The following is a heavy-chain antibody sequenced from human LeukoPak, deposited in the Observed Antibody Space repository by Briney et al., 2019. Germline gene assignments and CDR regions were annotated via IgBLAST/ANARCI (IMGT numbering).Heavy chain of an antibody. CDR2: INPSGGST. J-gene: IGHJ6*03. CDR1: GYTFTSYY. CDR3: ARRGGKRYYYYYMDV. V-gene: IGHV1-46*01. Sequence: ASVKVSCKASGYTFTSYYMHWVRQVPGQGLEWMGIINPSGGSTSYAQKFQGRVTMTRDTSTSTVYMELSSLRSEDTAVYYCARRGGKRYYYYYMDVWGKGTTVTVSS. D-gene: IGHD2-15*01.